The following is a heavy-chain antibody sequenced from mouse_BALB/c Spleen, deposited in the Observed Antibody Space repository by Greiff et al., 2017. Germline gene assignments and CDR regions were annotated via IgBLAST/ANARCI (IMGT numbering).Heavy chain of an antibody. CDR3: AREKGITTAFAY. Sequence: EVKLMESGAELVKPGASVKLSCTASGFNIKDTYMHWVKQRPEQGLEWIGRIDPANGNTKYDPKFQGKATITADTSSNTAYLQLSSLTSEDTAVYYCAREKGITTAFAYWGQGTLVTVSA. V-gene: IGHV14-3*02. D-gene: IGHD1-2*01. J-gene: IGHJ3*01. CDR2: IDPANGNT. CDR1: GFNIKDTY.